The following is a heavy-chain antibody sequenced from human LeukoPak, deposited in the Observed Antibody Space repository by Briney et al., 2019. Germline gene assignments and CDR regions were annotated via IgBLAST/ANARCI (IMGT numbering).Heavy chain of an antibody. D-gene: IGHD3-10*01. CDR2: IYTSGST. Sequence: SETLSLTCTVSGGSISSYYWSWIRQPAGKGLEWIGRIYTSGSTNYNPSLKSRVTMSVDTSKNQFSLKLSSVTAADTAVYYCARDRITMVRGVIWYWFDPWGQGTLVTVSS. J-gene: IGHJ5*02. CDR3: ARDRITMVRGVIWYWFDP. CDR1: GGSISSYY. V-gene: IGHV4-4*07.